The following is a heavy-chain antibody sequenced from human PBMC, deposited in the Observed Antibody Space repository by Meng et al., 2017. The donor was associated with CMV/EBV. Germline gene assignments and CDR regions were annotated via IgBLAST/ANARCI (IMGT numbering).Heavy chain of an antibody. D-gene: IGHD3-16*02. Sequence: GESLKISCAASGFTFSSYSMNWVRQAPGKGLEWVSAISGSGGSTYYADSVKGRFTISRDNSKNTLYLQMNSLRAEDTAVYYCAKGSFMITFGGVIARYGMDVWGQGTTVTVSS. J-gene: IGHJ6*02. CDR3: AKGSFMITFGGVIARYGMDV. CDR1: GFTFSSYS. V-gene: IGHV3-23*01. CDR2: ISGSGGST.